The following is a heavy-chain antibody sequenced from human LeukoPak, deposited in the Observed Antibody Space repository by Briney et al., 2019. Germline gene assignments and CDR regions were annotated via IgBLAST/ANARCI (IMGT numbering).Heavy chain of an antibody. CDR1: GFTFSSYG. J-gene: IGHJ6*03. V-gene: IGHV3-30*02. Sequence: PGGSLRLSCAASGFTFSSYGMHWVRQAPGKGLEWVAFIRYDGSNKYYADSVKGRFAISRDNSKNTLYLQMNSLRAEDTAVYYCANVRSSSWYTPHYYYMDVWGKETTVTVSS. CDR2: IRYDGSNK. D-gene: IGHD6-13*01. CDR3: ANVRSSSWYTPHYYYMDV.